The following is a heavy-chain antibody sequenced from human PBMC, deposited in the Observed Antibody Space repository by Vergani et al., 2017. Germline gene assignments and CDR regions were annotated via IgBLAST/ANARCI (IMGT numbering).Heavy chain of an antibody. V-gene: IGHV1-3*01. CDR3: XRGQGRYYDSSGYYLLGY. J-gene: IGHJ4*02. D-gene: IGHD3-22*01. CDR2: INAGNGNT. Sequence: QVQLVQSGAEVKKPGASVKVSCKASGYTFTSYAMHWVRQAPGQRLEWMGWINAGNGNTKYSQKFQGRVTITRDTSASTAYMELSSLRSEDTAVYYCXRGQGRYYDSSGYYLLGYWGQGTLVTVSS. CDR1: GYTFTSYA.